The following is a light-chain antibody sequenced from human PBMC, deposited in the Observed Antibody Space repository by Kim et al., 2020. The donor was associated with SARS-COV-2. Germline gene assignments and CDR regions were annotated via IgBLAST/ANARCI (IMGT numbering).Light chain of an antibody. CDR3: QQYNDWPLT. V-gene: IGKV3D-15*01. CDR2: HAF. CDR1: QSIGTD. Sequence: PGESATLSCTASQSIGTDLAWYQQKPGQAPRLLIYHAFTRATGIPARISGSGSGTVFTLTISSLQSEDFAVYYCQQYNDWPLTFGGGTKVDIK. J-gene: IGKJ4*01.